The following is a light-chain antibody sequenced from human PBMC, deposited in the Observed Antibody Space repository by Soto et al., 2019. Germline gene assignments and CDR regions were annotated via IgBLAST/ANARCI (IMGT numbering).Light chain of an antibody. CDR1: SSDVGGYNY. CDR2: DVS. J-gene: IGLJ1*01. Sequence: QSALNQPASVSGSPGQSITFSCTGTSSDVGGYNYVSWYQHHPGKAPKLIIYDVSNRPSGVSIRFFGSKSGNTASLTISGLQPEYVSDYHATTYATSNTPQIDFRPRT. V-gene: IGLV2-14*03. CDR3: TTYATSNTPQID.